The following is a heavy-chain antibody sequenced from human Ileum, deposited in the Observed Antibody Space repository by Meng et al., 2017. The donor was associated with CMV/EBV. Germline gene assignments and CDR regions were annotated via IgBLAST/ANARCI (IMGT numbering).Heavy chain of an antibody. J-gene: IGHJ2*01. V-gene: IGHV4-34*01. CDR1: GGSFSDYY. CDR3: ARSRVYWYFDL. Sequence: QEALQQWGAGLLKPSGTLSLTCAVYGGSFSDYYWSWIRQPPGKGLEWIGEISHSGITNYNPSLKSRVTISIDTSKKQFSLKLSSVTAADTAVYYCARSRVYWYFDLWGRGTLVTVSS. CDR2: ISHSGIT.